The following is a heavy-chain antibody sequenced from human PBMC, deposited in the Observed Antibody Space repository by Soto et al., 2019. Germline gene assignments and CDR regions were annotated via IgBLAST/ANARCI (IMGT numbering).Heavy chain of an antibody. J-gene: IGHJ4*02. D-gene: IGHD2-15*01. V-gene: IGHV5-51*01. CDR3: ARLTSAGNLVGDY. Sequence: GESLKISCKGSGYSFRSYWIGWVRQMPGKGLEWMGIIYPGDSNTRYSPSFQGQVTLPADKSINTAYLQWSSLKASGTSVYYCARLTSAGNLVGDYWGQGTLVTVSS. CDR1: GYSFRSYW. CDR2: IYPGDSNT.